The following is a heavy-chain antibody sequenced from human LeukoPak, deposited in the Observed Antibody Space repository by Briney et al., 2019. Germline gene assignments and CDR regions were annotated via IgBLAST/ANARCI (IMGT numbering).Heavy chain of an antibody. Sequence: PSGTLSLTCTVSGGSISSSSYYWGWIRQPPGKGLEWIGSIYYSGSTYYNPSLKSRVTISVDTSKNQFSLKLSSVTAADTAVYYCASSSWSLYYFDYWGQGTLVTVSS. D-gene: IGHD6-13*01. J-gene: IGHJ4*02. CDR1: GGSISSSSYY. CDR2: IYYSGST. CDR3: ASSSWSLYYFDY. V-gene: IGHV4-39*01.